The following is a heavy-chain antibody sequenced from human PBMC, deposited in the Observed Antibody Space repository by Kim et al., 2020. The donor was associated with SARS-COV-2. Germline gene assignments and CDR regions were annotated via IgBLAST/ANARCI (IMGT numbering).Heavy chain of an antibody. CDR3: SPLGVVTRGFGS. Sequence: GGSLRLSCAASGFTFSSYEMNWVRQAPGKGLECVSYISRSGSTINYAESVKGRFTISRDNAKNSLYLQMNSLRADDTAVYYCSPLGVVTRGFGSWGQGTLVTVSS. D-gene: IGHD2-15*01. J-gene: IGHJ4*02. V-gene: IGHV3-48*03. CDR2: ISRSGSTI. CDR1: GFTFSSYE.